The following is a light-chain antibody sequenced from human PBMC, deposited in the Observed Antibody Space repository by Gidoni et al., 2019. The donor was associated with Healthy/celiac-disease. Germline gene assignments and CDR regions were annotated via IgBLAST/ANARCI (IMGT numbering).Light chain of an antibody. Sequence: EIVMTQSPATLSVSQGERATLSCRASQSVSSNLAWYQQKPGQAPRLLIYCASTRATGIPARFSGSGSGTEFTLTISSLQSEDFAVYYCQQYNNWPLTFGGGTKVEIK. CDR3: QQYNNWPLT. V-gene: IGKV3-15*01. CDR2: CAS. J-gene: IGKJ4*01. CDR1: QSVSSN.